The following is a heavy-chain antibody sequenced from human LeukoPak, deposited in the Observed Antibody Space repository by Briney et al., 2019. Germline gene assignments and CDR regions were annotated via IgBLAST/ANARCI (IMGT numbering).Heavy chain of an antibody. Sequence: PSETLSLTCTVSGNSISSGDNYWSWMRPPSGKGREWSGRIYTSGSTNYNPSLTSRATISGDTSTNQCSLTLSSVTAADTAVYYCARTSYSYDINGWVPFAYGGQGTLVTV. CDR1: GNSISSGDNY. D-gene: IGHD3-22*01. CDR2: IYTSGST. CDR3: ARTSYSYDINGWVPFAY. V-gene: IGHV4-61*02. J-gene: IGHJ4*02.